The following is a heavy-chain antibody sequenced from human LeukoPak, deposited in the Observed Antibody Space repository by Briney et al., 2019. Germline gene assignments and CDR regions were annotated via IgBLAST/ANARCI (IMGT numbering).Heavy chain of an antibody. J-gene: IGHJ4*02. CDR2: ISLYNGNT. Sequence: ASVKVSCKASGYTFTSYGINWVRQAPGQGLEWMGWISLYNGNTNYAQKLQGRVTMTTDTSTSTAYMELRNLGSGDTAVYYCARTLDYYDRSGLSSFDYWGQGTLVTVSS. CDR1: GYTFTSYG. CDR3: ARTLDYYDRSGLSSFDY. V-gene: IGHV1-18*01. D-gene: IGHD3-22*01.